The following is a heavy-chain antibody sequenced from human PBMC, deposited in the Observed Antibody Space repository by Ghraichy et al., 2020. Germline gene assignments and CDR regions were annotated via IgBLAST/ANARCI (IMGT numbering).Heavy chain of an antibody. CDR2: ISWDGGST. CDR1: GFTFDDYT. D-gene: IGHD6-19*01. J-gene: IGHJ6*02. CDR3: AKDMGTPGIAVAGIGYYYGMDV. V-gene: IGHV3-43*01. Sequence: GGSLRLSCAASGFTFDDYTMHWVRQAPGKGLEWVSLISWDGGSTYYADSVKGRFTISRDNSKNSLYLQMNSLRTEDTALYYCAKDMGTPGIAVAGIGYYYGMDVWGQGTTVTVSS.